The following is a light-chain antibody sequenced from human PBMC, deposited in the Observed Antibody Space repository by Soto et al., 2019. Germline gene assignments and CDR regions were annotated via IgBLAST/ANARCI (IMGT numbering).Light chain of an antibody. Sequence: EIVLTQSPATLSLSPGERATLSCRASQSVNTYLAWYQHRPGQAPRLLMYDASNRATGIPARFSGRGSGTDFTLTIDSLEPEDFAVYYCQHRSNWPLTFGGGTKVEIK. V-gene: IGKV3-11*01. J-gene: IGKJ4*01. CDR1: QSVNTY. CDR3: QHRSNWPLT. CDR2: DAS.